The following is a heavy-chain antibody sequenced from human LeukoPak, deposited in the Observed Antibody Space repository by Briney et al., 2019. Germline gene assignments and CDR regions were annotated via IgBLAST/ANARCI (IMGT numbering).Heavy chain of an antibody. J-gene: IGHJ3*02. CDR1: GGSISSYH. D-gene: IGHD5-12*01. CDR3: ARGNSDYDYAFDI. Sequence: PSETLSPTCTVSGGSISSYHWSWIRQPPGKGLQWIGFIYSSGSTNFNPSLKSRVTISVDTSKNQFSLRLSSVTSADTAVYYCARGNSDYDYAFDIWGRGTMVTVSP. CDR2: IYSSGST. V-gene: IGHV4-59*01.